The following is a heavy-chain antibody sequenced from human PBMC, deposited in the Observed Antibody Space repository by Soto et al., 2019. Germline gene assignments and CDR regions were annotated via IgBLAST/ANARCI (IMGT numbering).Heavy chain of an antibody. Sequence: SETLSLTCTVSGGSISSYYWSWIRQPPGKGLEWIGYIYYSGSTNYNPSLKSRVTISVDTSKNQFSLKLSSVTAADTAVYYCARINYGSGSSPSKDYYYYYYMDVWGKGTTVTVFS. CDR1: GGSISSYY. D-gene: IGHD3-10*01. V-gene: IGHV4-59*08. J-gene: IGHJ6*03. CDR2: IYYSGST. CDR3: ARINYGSGSSPSKDYYYYYYMDV.